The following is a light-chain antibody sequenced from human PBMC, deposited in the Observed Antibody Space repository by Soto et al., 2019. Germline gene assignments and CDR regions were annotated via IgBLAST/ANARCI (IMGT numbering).Light chain of an antibody. Sequence: QSALTQPASVSGSPGQSITISCTGTSSDVGGYIYVSWYQHHPGKAPKLMIYDVSNRPSGVSNRFSGSKSGNTASLTISGLQAEDEADYYCNSYTSTSTSYVFGTGTKVTVL. CDR2: DVS. CDR1: SSDVGGYIY. J-gene: IGLJ1*01. V-gene: IGLV2-14*03. CDR3: NSYTSTSTSYV.